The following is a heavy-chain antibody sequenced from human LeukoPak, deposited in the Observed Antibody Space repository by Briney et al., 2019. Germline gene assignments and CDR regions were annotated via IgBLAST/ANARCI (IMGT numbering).Heavy chain of an antibody. CDR3: ARSKSWYYFDY. J-gene: IGHJ4*02. V-gene: IGHV4-39*01. CDR1: GGSISSSSYY. Sequence: SETLSLTCTVSGGSISSSSYYWCWIRQPPGKGLEWIGSIYYSGSTYYNPSLKSRVTISVDTSKNQFSLKLSSVTAADTAVYYCARSKSWYYFDYWGQGTLVTVSS. CDR2: IYYSGST. D-gene: IGHD6-13*01.